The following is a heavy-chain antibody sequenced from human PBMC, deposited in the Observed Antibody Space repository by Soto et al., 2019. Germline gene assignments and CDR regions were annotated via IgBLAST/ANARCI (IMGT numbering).Heavy chain of an antibody. J-gene: IGHJ5*02. V-gene: IGHV4-39*01. Sequence: SETLSLTCTVSGGSISSSSYCWGWIRQPPGKGLEWIGSTYYSGSTYYNPSLKSRVTISVDTSKNQFSLKLSSVTAADTAVYYCARPSRTTVASGGEFDPWGQGTLVTVSS. CDR1: GGSISSSSYC. CDR3: ARPSRTTVASGGEFDP. CDR2: TYYSGST. D-gene: IGHD6-25*01.